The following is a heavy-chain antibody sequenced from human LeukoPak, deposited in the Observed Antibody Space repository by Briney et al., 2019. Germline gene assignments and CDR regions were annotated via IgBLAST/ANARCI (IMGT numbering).Heavy chain of an antibody. CDR2: ISHSGSA. V-gene: IGHV4-34*01. CDR3: ARYPGIAVAGFDY. Sequence: PSETLSLTCAVYGGSFSDYYWSWIRQSPDKGLEWIGEISHSGSANYNPSLKSRVTISVDTSKNQFSLKLSSVTAADTAVYYCARYPGIAVAGFDYWGQGTLVTVSS. CDR1: GGSFSDYY. J-gene: IGHJ4*02. D-gene: IGHD6-19*01.